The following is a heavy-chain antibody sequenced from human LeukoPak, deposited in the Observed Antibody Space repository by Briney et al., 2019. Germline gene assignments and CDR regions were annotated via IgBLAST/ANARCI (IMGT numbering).Heavy chain of an antibody. CDR2: VNPNSGGT. V-gene: IGHV1-2*02. D-gene: IGHD3-9*01. Sequence: ASVKVSCKASGYTFTGYYMHWVRQAPGQGLEWMGWVNPNSGGTNYAQKFQGRVTMTRDTSISTAYMELSRLRSDDTAVYYCARDLDYDILTGYLWPLDYWGQGTLVTVSS. CDR3: ARDLDYDILTGYLWPLDY. J-gene: IGHJ4*02. CDR1: GYTFTGYY.